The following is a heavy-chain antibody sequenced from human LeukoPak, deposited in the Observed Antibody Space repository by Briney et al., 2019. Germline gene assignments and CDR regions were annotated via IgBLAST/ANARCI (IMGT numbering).Heavy chain of an antibody. CDR3: ARVIAMYYDILTGPNNWFDP. D-gene: IGHD3-9*01. CDR1: GGAISIYY. J-gene: IGHJ5*02. CDR2: IYNSGST. Sequence: SETLSLTCSVSGGAISIYYWSWIRQPPGKGLEWIGYIYNSGSTNYNPSLKSRVTISVDTSKNKFSLKLSSVTAADTAVYYCARVIAMYYDILTGPNNWFDPWGQGTLVTVSS. V-gene: IGHV4-59*01.